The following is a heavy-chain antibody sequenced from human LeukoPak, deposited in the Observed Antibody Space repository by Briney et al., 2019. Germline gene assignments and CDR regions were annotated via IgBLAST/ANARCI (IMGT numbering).Heavy chain of an antibody. Sequence: PGGSLRLSCAASGFTFSSYAMHWVRQAPGKGLEWVAVISYDGSNKYYADSVKGRFTISRDNSKNTLYLQMNSLRAEDTAVYYCATGWGYTNWNDPLFDYWGQGTLVTVSS. V-gene: IGHV3-30*04. J-gene: IGHJ4*02. CDR2: ISYDGSNK. CDR3: ATGWGYTNWNDPLFDY. D-gene: IGHD1-1*01. CDR1: GFTFSSYA.